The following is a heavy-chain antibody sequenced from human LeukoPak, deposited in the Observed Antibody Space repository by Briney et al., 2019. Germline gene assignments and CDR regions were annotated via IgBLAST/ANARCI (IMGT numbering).Heavy chain of an antibody. Sequence: GASVKVSCKASGYTFTGYYMHWVRQAPGQGLEWMGWINPNSGGTNYAQKFQGRVTITRATSISTAYMELRSLRSDDTAVYYCARVKEARDFDYWGQGTLVTVSS. CDR1: GYTFTGYY. CDR2: INPNSGGT. CDR3: ARVKEARDFDY. J-gene: IGHJ4*02. V-gene: IGHV1-2*02.